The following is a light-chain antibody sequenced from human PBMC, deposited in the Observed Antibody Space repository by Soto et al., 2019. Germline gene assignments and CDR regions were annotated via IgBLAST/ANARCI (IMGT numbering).Light chain of an antibody. CDR2: AVS. J-gene: IGLJ1*01. V-gene: IGLV2-14*01. CDR3: CSYTTSNTRQIV. CDR1: SSDVGGYNY. Sequence: QSALTQPASVSGSPGQSITISCTGTSSDVGGYNYVSWYQQHPGKAPKFMIYAVSNRPSGVSNRFSGSKSGNTDSLPISGLQAEDEADYYCCSYTTSNTRQIVFGTGTKLTVL.